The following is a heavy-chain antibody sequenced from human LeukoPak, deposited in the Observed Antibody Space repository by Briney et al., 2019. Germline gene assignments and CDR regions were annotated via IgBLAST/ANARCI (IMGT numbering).Heavy chain of an antibody. CDR1: GFTFSSYA. Sequence: GGSLRLSCAASGFTFSSYAMNWVRQAPGKGLEWVSAMSGSGGTTYYADSVKGRFTISRDNSKNTLYLQMNSLRAEDTAVYYCAKPSMVRGVIILYGMDVWGQGTTVTVSS. CDR3: AKPSMVRGVIILYGMDV. CDR2: MSGSGGTT. J-gene: IGHJ6*02. D-gene: IGHD3-10*01. V-gene: IGHV3-23*01.